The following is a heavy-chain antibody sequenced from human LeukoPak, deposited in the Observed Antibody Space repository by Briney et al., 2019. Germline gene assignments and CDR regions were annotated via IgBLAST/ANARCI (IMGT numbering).Heavy chain of an antibody. D-gene: IGHD5-12*01. CDR2: ISADGNDK. CDR3: STKVIRGNIGDDYDD. V-gene: IGHV3-30*03. Sequence: GGSLRLSCAASGVTFSSYGMHWVRQAPGRGLEGVALISADGNDKLYGNSVNGRFTISRDNSKSTLYLQMNSLRAEDTAVYYCSTKVIRGNIGDDYDDWGQGTLVTVSS. CDR1: GVTFSSYG. J-gene: IGHJ4*02.